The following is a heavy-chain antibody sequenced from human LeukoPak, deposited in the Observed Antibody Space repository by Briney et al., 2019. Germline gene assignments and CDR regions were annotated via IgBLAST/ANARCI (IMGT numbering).Heavy chain of an antibody. Sequence: PGGSLRLSCAASGFTFSSYWMSWVRQAPGKGLVWVSRINSDGSSTSYADSVKGRFTISRDNAKNTLYLQMNSLRVEDTALYYCARDSPGNTALDYWGQGSLVTVSS. V-gene: IGHV3-74*01. CDR2: INSDGSST. D-gene: IGHD5-18*01. CDR3: ARDSPGNTALDY. J-gene: IGHJ4*02. CDR1: GFTFSSYW.